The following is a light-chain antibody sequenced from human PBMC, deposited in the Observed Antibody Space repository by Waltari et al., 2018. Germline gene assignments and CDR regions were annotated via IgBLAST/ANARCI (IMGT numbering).Light chain of an antibody. CDR1: QRISSY. J-gene: IGKJ1*01. Sequence: DIQMTQSPSSLSASVGDRVTITCRASQRISSYLNWYQQQPGKAPKLLIYAASSLQSGVPSRFSGSGSGTDFTLTISSLQSEDFAVYYCQQYNNWPPETFGQGTKVEIK. CDR2: AAS. V-gene: IGKV1-39*01. CDR3: QQYNNWPPET.